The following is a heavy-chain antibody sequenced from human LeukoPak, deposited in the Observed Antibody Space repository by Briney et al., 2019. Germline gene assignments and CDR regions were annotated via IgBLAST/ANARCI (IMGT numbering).Heavy chain of an antibody. CDR1: GFTLSSYG. V-gene: IGHV3-30*03. J-gene: IGHJ4*02. Sequence: GGSLRLSCAASGFTLSSYGMHWVRQAPGKGLEWVAVIPYDGSNKYYADSVKGRFTLSRDNSKNTLYLQMNRLRSDDTAVYYCARELSVAGENAFEYWGQGTLVTVSS. CDR2: IPYDGSNK. CDR3: ARELSVAGENAFEY. D-gene: IGHD6-19*01.